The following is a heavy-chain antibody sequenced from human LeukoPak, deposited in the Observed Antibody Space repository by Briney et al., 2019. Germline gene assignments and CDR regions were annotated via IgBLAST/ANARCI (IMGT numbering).Heavy chain of an antibody. Sequence: PGESLKISCKGSGYSFTTYWIGWVRQAPGKGLEWVSVISGSGGSTYYADSVKGRFTISRDNSKNTLYLQMNSLRAEDTAVYYCAKDAKYCSGGSCYGLFAFDIWGQGTMVTVSS. CDR1: GYSFTTYW. V-gene: IGHV3-23*01. J-gene: IGHJ3*02. CDR2: ISGSGGST. CDR3: AKDAKYCSGGSCYGLFAFDI. D-gene: IGHD2-15*01.